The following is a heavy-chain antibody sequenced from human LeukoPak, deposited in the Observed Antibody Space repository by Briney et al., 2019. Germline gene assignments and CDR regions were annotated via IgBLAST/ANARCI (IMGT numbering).Heavy chain of an antibody. CDR2: IFYSGST. J-gene: IGHJ6*03. CDR3: ARSVEGYCSGGSCYSYYYYMDV. D-gene: IGHD2-15*01. Sequence: SETLSLTCNVSGGSISGYYWTWIRQPPGKGLEWIGYIFYSGSTNYNPSLKSRVTISVDTSKNQFSLKLSSVTAADTAVYYCARSVEGYCSGGSCYSYYYYMDVWGKGTTVTVSS. V-gene: IGHV4-59*01. CDR1: GGSISGYY.